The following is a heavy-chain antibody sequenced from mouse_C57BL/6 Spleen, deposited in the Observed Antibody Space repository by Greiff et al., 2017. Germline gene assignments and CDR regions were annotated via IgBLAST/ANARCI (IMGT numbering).Heavy chain of an antibody. Sequence: QVQLQQPGAELVRPGTSVKLSCKASGYTFTSYWMHWVKQRPGQGLEWIGVIDPSDSYTNYNQKFKGKATLTVDKSSSTAYMQLSSLTSEDSAVYYCARRGSGDYFDYWGQGTTLTVSS. V-gene: IGHV1-59*01. J-gene: IGHJ2*01. CDR3: ARRGSGDYFDY. D-gene: IGHD3-2*02. CDR1: GYTFTSYW. CDR2: IDPSDSYT.